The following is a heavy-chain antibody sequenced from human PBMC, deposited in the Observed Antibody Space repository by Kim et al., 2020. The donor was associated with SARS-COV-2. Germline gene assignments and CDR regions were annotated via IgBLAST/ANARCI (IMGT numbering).Heavy chain of an antibody. CDR1: GFTFSSYS. J-gene: IGHJ3*02. Sequence: GGSLRLSCAASGFTFSSYSMHWVRQAPGKGLEWVSSISSSSSYIYYADSVKGRFTISRDNAKNSLYLQMNSLRAEDTAVYYCARHYYDSSGYWQGGFDIWGQGTMVTVSS. CDR3: ARHYYDSSGYWQGGFDI. CDR2: ISSSSSYI. V-gene: IGHV3-21*01. D-gene: IGHD3-22*01.